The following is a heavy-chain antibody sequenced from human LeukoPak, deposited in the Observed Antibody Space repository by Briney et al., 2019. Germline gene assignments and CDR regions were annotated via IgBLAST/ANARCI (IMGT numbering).Heavy chain of an antibody. V-gene: IGHV4-59*01. CDR1: GGSISSYY. CDR2: IYYSGST. J-gene: IGHJ4*02. D-gene: IGHD3-10*01. Sequence: PSETLSLTCTVSGGSISSYYWSWIRQPPGKGLEWIGYIYYSGSTNYNPSLKSRVTISVDTSKNQFSLKLSSVTAADTAVYYCARGVVRGVFDYWGQGTLDTVSS. CDR3: ARGVVRGVFDY.